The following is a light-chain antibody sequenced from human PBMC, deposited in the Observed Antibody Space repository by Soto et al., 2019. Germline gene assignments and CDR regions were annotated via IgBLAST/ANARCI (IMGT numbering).Light chain of an antibody. CDR2: EVI. CDR3: AAWDDSLNGVL. Sequence: QSVLTQPPSASGSPGQSVTISCTGTSSDVGSYNYVSWYQQPPGKAPKLMIYEVIKRPSGVPDRFSGSKSGNTASLTVSGLQAEDEADYYCAAWDDSLNGVLFGGGTKLTVL. CDR1: SSDVGSYNY. J-gene: IGLJ2*01. V-gene: IGLV2-8*01.